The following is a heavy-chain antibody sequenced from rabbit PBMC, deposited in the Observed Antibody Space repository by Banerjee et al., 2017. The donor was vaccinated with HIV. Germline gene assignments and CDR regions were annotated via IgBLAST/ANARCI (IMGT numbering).Heavy chain of an antibody. CDR2: IDTSDGDT. V-gene: IGHV1S45*01. D-gene: IGHD1-1*01. CDR3: ASNYVNVFDP. J-gene: IGHJ2*01. CDR1: GLDFSSTYW. Sequence: QQQLEESGGGLVKPGGTLTLTCKASGLDFSSTYWICWVRQAPGKGLEWIACIDTSDGDTDYANWPKGRFTISKASSTTVTLQMTSLTAADTAPYFCASNYVNVFDPWGQGTLVTVS.